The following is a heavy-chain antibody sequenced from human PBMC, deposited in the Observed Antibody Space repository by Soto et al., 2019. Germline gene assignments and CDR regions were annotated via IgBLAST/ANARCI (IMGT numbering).Heavy chain of an antibody. CDR3: AKDQGGYFKPIEH. D-gene: IGHD2-21*02. CDR1: GFNIAAYA. CDR2: VSGSGSHT. J-gene: IGHJ4*02. V-gene: IGHV3-23*01. Sequence: GGSLRLSCTASGFNIAAYAMSWVRQTPGKGLEWVSSVSGSGSHTYYADSAKGLFTISRDNSKNTLYLQMNGLRVEDTAVYYCAKDQGGYFKPIEHSGQGTLVTVSS.